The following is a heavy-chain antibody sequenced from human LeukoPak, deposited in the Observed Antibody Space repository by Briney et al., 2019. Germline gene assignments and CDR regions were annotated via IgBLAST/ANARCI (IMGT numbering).Heavy chain of an antibody. Sequence: ASVKVSCKASGYTFTSYGISWVRQAPGQGLEWMGWISAYNGNTNYAQKLQGRVTMTTDTSTSTAYMELRSLRSDDTAVYYCASGRITIFGVVIIPDAFDIWGQGTMVTVSS. CDR3: ASGRITIFGVVIIPDAFDI. J-gene: IGHJ3*02. CDR1: GYTFTSYG. D-gene: IGHD3-3*01. V-gene: IGHV1-18*01. CDR2: ISAYNGNT.